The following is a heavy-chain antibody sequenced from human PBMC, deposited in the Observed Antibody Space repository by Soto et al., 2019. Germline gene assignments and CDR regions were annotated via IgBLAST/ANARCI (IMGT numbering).Heavy chain of an antibody. CDR1: GGSISSSNW. CDR2: IYHSGST. CDR3: ARRESGYSSGSDYFDY. Sequence: SETLSLTCAVSGGSISSSNWWSWVRQPPGKGLEWIGEIYHSGSTNYNPSLKSRVTISVDKSKNQSSRKLSSVTAADTAVYYCARRESGYSSGSDYFDYWGQGTLVTVSS. V-gene: IGHV4-4*02. D-gene: IGHD6-19*01. J-gene: IGHJ4*02.